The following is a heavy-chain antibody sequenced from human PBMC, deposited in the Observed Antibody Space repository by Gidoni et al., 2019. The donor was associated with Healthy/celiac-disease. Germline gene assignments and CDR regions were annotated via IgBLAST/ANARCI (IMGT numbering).Heavy chain of an antibody. D-gene: IGHD6-13*01. Sequence: QVQLVESGGGVVQPGRSLRLSCAASGFTFSSYGLPGVRQAPGKGREWVAVIWYDGSNKYYADSVKGRFTISRDNSKNTLYLQMNSLRAEDTAVYYCARAGQQLATFYYYYYGMDVWGQGTTVTVSS. CDR1: GFTFSSYG. CDR3: ARAGQQLATFYYYYYGMDV. CDR2: IWYDGSNK. V-gene: IGHV3-33*01. J-gene: IGHJ6*02.